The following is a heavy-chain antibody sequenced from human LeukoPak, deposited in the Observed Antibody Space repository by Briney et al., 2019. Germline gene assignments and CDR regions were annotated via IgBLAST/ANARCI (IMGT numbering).Heavy chain of an antibody. J-gene: IGHJ3*02. CDR1: GFTFSSYS. CDR3: ATNWGSYGAFDI. CDR2: ISSSSSYI. D-gene: IGHD7-27*01. V-gene: IGHV3-21*01. Sequence: PGGSLRLSCAASGFTFSSYSMNWVRQAPGKGLEWVSSISSSSSYIYYAGSVKGRFTISRDNAKNSLYLQMNSLGAEDTAVYYCATNWGSYGAFDIWGQGTMVTVSS.